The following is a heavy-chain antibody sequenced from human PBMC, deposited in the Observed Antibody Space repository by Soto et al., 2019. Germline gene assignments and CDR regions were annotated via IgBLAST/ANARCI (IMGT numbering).Heavy chain of an antibody. CDR3: ASELRFPYYYGLDV. D-gene: IGHD3-3*01. CDR1: GDSISSGYYY. Sequence: QVQLQESGPGLVKPSQTLTLTCTVSGDSISSGYYYWSWIRQPPGKGLYYIGYIYYSGSTYYNASLESLFTIAVDTSKNQFSLKLSSVTAADAAIYYCASELRFPYYYGLDVWGQGNKVTVSS. J-gene: IGHJ6*02. CDR2: IYYSGST. V-gene: IGHV4-30-4*01.